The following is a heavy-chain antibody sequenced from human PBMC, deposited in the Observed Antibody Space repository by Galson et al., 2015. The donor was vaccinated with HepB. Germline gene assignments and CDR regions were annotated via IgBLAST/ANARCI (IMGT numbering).Heavy chain of an antibody. D-gene: IGHD1-26*01. CDR2: IKQDGREK. CDR3: ARSSGGYFDS. Sequence: SLRLSCAGSGFNSSIFWMSWVRQAPGKGLEWVANIKQDGREKYYVGPVKGRFTISRDNAGNSLYLQMNSLIGEDTALYYCARSSGGYFDSWGQGILVTVSS. V-gene: IGHV3-7*01. J-gene: IGHJ4*02. CDR1: GFNSSIFW.